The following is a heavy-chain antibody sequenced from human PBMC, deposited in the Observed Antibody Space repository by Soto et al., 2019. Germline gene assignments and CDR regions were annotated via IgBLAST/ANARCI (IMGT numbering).Heavy chain of an antibody. CDR1: GFTFSSYS. CDR3: VKTATSEFDN. Sequence: PGGSLRLSCSASGFTFSSYSMHWVRQAPGKGLEYVSVISSNGGSTYYADSVKGRFTISRDNSKNTLYLQMSSLRAEDTAVYYCVKTATSEFDNLGQEALLTISS. J-gene: IGHJ4*02. CDR2: ISSNGGST. D-gene: IGHD1-26*01. V-gene: IGHV3-64D*06.